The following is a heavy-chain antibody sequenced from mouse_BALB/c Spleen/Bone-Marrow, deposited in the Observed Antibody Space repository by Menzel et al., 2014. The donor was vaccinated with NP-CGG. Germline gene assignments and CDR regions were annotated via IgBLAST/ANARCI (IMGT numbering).Heavy chain of an antibody. D-gene: IGHD1-1*01. CDR3: ARDGSSWGYFDV. CDR2: ISTYYGDA. Sequence: QVQLKDSGAELVRPGVSVKISCKGSGYTFTDYAMHWVKQSHAKSLEWIGVISTYYGDASYNQKFKGKATMTVDKSSSTAYMELARLTSEDSAIYYCARDGSSWGYFDVWGAGTTVTVSS. CDR1: GYTFTDYA. J-gene: IGHJ1*01. V-gene: IGHV1S137*01.